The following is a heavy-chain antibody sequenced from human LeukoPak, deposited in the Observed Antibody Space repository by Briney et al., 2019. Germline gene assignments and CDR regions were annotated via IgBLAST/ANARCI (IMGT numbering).Heavy chain of an antibody. D-gene: IGHD3-10*01. J-gene: IGHJ3*02. V-gene: IGHV3-30*03. CDR2: ISYDGSNK. Sequence: GRSLRLSCAASGFTFSSYGMHWVRQAPGKGLEWVAVISYDGSNKYYADSVKGRFTISRDNSKNTLYLQMNSLRAEDTAVYYCARGKELWVGELGSAFDIWGQGTMVTVSS. CDR1: GFTFSSYG. CDR3: ARGKELWVGELGSAFDI.